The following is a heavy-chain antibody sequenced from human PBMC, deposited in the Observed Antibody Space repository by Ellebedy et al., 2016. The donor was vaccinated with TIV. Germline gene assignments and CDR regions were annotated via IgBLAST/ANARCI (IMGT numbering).Heavy chain of an antibody. V-gene: IGHV3-74*01. D-gene: IGHD5-24*01. CDR2: INRDGSSK. J-gene: IGHJ1*01. CDR3: ARTYSTTIED. CDR1: GFTFSNYW. Sequence: GGSLRLSCAVSGFTFSNYWMHWVRQAPGKGLVWVSGINRDGSSKSYADSMKGRITISRDNAKNTLYLQMNSLRAEDTAVHYCARTYSTTIEDWGQGILVTVSS.